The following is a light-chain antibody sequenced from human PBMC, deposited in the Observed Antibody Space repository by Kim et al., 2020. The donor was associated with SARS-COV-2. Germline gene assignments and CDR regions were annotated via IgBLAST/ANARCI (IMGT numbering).Light chain of an antibody. CDR3: AAWDDSLNGVL. Sequence: GLRLTSSCPGSSTNIGSQQDNWFHQLPGTAPKLLIYSNNQRPSGVPDRFSGSKSGTSASLAISGLQSEDEADYYCAAWDDSLNGVLFGGGTQLTVL. V-gene: IGLV1-44*01. CDR1: STNIGSQQ. J-gene: IGLJ2*01. CDR2: SNN.